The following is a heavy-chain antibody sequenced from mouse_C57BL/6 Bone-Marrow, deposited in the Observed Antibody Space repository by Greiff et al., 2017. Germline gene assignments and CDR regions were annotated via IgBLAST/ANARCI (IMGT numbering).Heavy chain of an antibody. CDR1: GFTFTDYY. V-gene: IGHV7-3*01. CDR2: IRNKANGYTT. J-gene: IGHJ2*01. D-gene: IGHD2-4*01. CDR3: ARYDDYDVDY. Sequence: EVQLVESGGGLVQHGGSLSLSCAASGFTFTDYYMSWVRQPPGKALEWLGFIRNKANGYTTEYSASVKGRFTISRDNFQSILYLQMNALWAEDSATYYCARYDDYDVDYWGQGTTLTVSS.